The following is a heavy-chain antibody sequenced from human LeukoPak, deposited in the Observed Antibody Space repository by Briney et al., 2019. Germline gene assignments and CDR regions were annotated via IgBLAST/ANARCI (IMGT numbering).Heavy chain of an antibody. D-gene: IGHD4-17*01. CDR3: ARDGASGDYDPNWFDP. CDR2: ISSSSSYI. V-gene: IGHV3-21*01. Sequence: GGSLRLSCAASGFTFSSYEMNWVRQAPGKGLEWVSSISSSSSYIYYADSVKGRFTISRDNAKNSLYLQMNSLRAEDTAVYYCARDGASGDYDPNWFDPWGQGTLVTVSS. CDR1: GFTFSSYE. J-gene: IGHJ5*02.